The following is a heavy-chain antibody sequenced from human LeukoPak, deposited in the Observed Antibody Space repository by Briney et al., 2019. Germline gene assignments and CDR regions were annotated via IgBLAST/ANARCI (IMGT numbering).Heavy chain of an antibody. D-gene: IGHD3-22*01. J-gene: IGHJ1*01. CDR2: INQDGSEK. CDR1: GITFRSFW. CDR3: ARGGYYDSSGYYYVGYFHH. Sequence: GGSLRLSCAASGITFRSFWMSWVRQAPGKGLEWVANINQDGSEKNYVDSVKGRFTISRDNAKNSLYLEMNSLRAEDTAVYYCARGGYYDSSGYYYVGYFHHWGQGTLVTASS. V-gene: IGHV3-7*02.